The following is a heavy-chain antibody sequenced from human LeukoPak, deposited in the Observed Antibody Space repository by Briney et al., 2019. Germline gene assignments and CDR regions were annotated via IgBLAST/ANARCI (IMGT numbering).Heavy chain of an antibody. CDR2: INAGNGNT. CDR3: ARSMIVPYLDY. V-gene: IGHV1-3*01. Sequence: ASVKVSCKVSGYTLTELSMHWVRQAPGQRLEWMGWINAGNGNTKYSQKFQGRVTITRDTSASTAYMELSSLRPEDTAVYYCARSMIVPYLDYWGQGTLVTVSS. J-gene: IGHJ4*02. D-gene: IGHD3-22*01. CDR1: GYTLTELS.